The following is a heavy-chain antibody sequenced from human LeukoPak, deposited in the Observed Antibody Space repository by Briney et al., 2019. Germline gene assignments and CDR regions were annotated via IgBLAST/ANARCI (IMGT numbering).Heavy chain of an antibody. Sequence: SETLSLTCTVSGGSISSSSYYWGWIRQPPGKGLEWIGSIYYSGSTYYNPSLKSRVTISVDTSKNQFSLKLSSVTAADTAVYYCAGLKWIQLWLRDAFDIWGQGTMVTVSS. J-gene: IGHJ3*02. CDR3: AGLKWIQLWLRDAFDI. CDR1: GGSISSSSYY. CDR2: IYYSGST. D-gene: IGHD5-18*01. V-gene: IGHV4-39*01.